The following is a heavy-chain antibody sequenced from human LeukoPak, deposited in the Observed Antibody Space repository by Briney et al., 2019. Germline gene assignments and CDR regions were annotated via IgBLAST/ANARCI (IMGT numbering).Heavy chain of an antibody. D-gene: IGHD6-13*01. CDR1: GYTFTGYY. CDR2: INPNSGGT. CDR3: ARDGDYSSSWSPGYYYYGMDV. J-gene: IGHJ6*02. Sequence: GASVKVSCKASGYTFTGYYMHWVRQAPGQGLEWMGWINPNSGGTNYAQKFQGWVTMTRDTSISTAYMELSRLRSDDTAVYYCARDGDYSSSWSPGYYYYGMDVWGQGTTVTVSS. V-gene: IGHV1-2*04.